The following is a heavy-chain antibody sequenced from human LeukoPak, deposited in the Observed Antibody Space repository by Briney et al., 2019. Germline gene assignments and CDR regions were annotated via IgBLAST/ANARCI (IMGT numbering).Heavy chain of an antibody. Sequence: PSETLSLICTVSGGSINRSSYYWGWIRQSLGKGLEWIGNIFYSGSTYYNTSLKSRVTISVDTSKNQFSLKLNSVTAADTAVYYCARSDYDDTSAFDYWGQGTLVTVSS. CDR3: ARSDYDDTSAFDY. V-gene: IGHV4-39*01. D-gene: IGHD3-22*01. J-gene: IGHJ4*02. CDR2: IFYSGST. CDR1: GGSINRSSYY.